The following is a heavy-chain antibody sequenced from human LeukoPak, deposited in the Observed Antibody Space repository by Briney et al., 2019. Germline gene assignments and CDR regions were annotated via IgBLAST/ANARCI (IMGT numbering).Heavy chain of an antibody. CDR1: GGSISSGGYY. J-gene: IGHJ4*02. Sequence: SETLSLTCTVSGGSISSGGYYWSWIRQHPGKGLEWIGYIYYSGSAYYNPSLKSRVTISVDTSENQFFLKLSSVTAADTAVYYCARVSYGSATKEDYWGQGTLVTVSS. D-gene: IGHD3-10*01. V-gene: IGHV4-31*03. CDR3: ARVSYGSATKEDY. CDR2: IYYSGSA.